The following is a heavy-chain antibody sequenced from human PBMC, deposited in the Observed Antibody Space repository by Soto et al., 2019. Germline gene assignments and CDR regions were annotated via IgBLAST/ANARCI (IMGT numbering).Heavy chain of an antibody. CDR3: ATGPPDGIGAPGLPGQ. D-gene: IGHD6-13*01. Sequence: QVQLVQSGAEVKKPGSSVKVSCKASGGTFSTHTINWVRQAPGQGREWVGRLVPVLDVGNYAQKLQDRVTISADRSTSTAYMELRSLKSEDSAIYFCATGPPDGIGAPGLPGQWGQGTQVTVYS. CDR2: LVPVLDVG. J-gene: IGHJ4*02. CDR1: GGTFSTHT. V-gene: IGHV1-69*02.